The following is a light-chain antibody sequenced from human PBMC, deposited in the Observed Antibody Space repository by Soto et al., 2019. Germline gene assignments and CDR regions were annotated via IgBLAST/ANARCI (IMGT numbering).Light chain of an antibody. Sequence: QPVLTQSHSASASLGASVKLTCTLSSGHSNYAIAWHQQQPEKGPRYLMKLNSNGSHSKGDGIPDRFSGSSSGAERYLTISSLQSEDEADYYCQTWGTGPWVFGGGTKLTVL. J-gene: IGLJ3*02. CDR1: SGHSNYA. V-gene: IGLV4-69*01. CDR3: QTWGTGPWV. CDR2: LNSNGSH.